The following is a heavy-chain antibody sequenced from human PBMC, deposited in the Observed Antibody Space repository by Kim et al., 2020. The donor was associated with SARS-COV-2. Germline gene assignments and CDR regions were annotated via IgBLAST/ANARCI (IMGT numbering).Heavy chain of an antibody. Sequence: SETLSLTCTVSGGSISSYYWSWIRQPPGKGLEWIGYIYYSGSTNYNPSLKSRVTISVDTSKNQFSLKLSSVTAADTAVYYCARHGDYASYWSSVVRVGYYYGMDVWGQGTTVTVSS. D-gene: IGHD2-8*02. J-gene: IGHJ6*02. CDR2: IYYSGST. V-gene: IGHV4-59*08. CDR1: GGSISSYY. CDR3: ARHGDYASYWSSVVRVGYYYGMDV.